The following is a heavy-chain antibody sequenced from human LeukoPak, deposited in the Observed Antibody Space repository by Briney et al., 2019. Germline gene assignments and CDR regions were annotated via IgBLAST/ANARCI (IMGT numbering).Heavy chain of an antibody. CDR2: IKSKTDGGTT. V-gene: IGHV3-15*01. CDR1: GFTFNNAW. J-gene: IGHJ4*02. Sequence: GGSLRLSCAASGFTFNNAWMSWVRQAPGKGLEWVGRIKSKTDGGTTDYAAPVKGRFTISTDDSKTTVYLQMNSLKPEDTAVYYCSASTYWGQGTLVTVSS. CDR3: SASTY.